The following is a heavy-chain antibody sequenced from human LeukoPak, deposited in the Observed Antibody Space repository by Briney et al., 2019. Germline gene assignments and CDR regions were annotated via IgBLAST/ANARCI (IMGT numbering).Heavy chain of an antibody. J-gene: IGHJ5*02. CDR1: GGTFSSYA. V-gene: IGHV1-46*01. CDR2: INPSGGST. D-gene: IGHD3-16*01. CDR3: ARDLGGKLNWFDP. Sequence: GASVKVSCKASGGTFSSYAISWVRQAPGQGLEWMGMINPSGGSTSYAQKFQGRVTMTRDTSTSTVYMELSSLRSEDTAVYYCARDLGGKLNWFDPWGQGTLVTVSS.